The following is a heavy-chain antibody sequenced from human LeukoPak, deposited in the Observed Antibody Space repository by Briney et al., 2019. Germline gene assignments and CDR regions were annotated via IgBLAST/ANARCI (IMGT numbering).Heavy chain of an antibody. Sequence: SQTLSLTCAISGDSVSSDSATWNWIRQSPSRGLEWLGRTFYRSKWYYEYAVSVKGRITINPDTSKNQISLQPNSVTPEDTAVYYCARYRQDAFDMWGHGTMVTVSS. CDR1: GDSVSSDSAT. CDR3: ARYRQDAFDM. V-gene: IGHV6-1*01. D-gene: IGHD1-1*01. CDR2: TFYRSKWYY. J-gene: IGHJ3*02.